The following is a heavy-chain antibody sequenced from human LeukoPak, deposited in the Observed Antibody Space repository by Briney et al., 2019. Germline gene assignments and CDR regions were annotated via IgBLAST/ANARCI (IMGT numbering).Heavy chain of an antibody. Sequence: GGSLRLSCSASGFTFSSYALHWVRQAPGKGPEYVSAITSNGDTTYYADSVKGRFTISRDNAKNSLYLQMNSLRDEDTAVYYCARDGYYDSSGYWGFDYWGQGTLVTVSS. D-gene: IGHD3-22*01. J-gene: IGHJ4*02. V-gene: IGHV3-64*04. CDR1: GFTFSSYA. CDR2: ITSNGDTT. CDR3: ARDGYYDSSGYWGFDY.